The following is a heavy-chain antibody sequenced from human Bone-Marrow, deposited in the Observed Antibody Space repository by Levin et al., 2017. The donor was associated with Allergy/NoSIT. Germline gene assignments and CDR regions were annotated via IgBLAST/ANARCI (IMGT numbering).Heavy chain of an antibody. CDR3: AKSPTLTGYYEWFDP. V-gene: IGHV3-30*18. CDR2: ISYDGDFT. Sequence: SCAASGFSFRSYGMHWVRQAPGKGLEWVGLISYDGDFTFYGDSVKGRFTISRDNSNNTPFLQMDSLSAEDTAIYYCAKSPTLTGYYEWFDPWGQGTLVTVSS. CDR1: GFSFRSYG. D-gene: IGHD3-9*01. J-gene: IGHJ5*02.